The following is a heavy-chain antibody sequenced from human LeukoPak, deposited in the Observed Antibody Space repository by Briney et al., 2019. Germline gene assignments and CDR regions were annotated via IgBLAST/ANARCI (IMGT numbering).Heavy chain of an antibody. D-gene: IGHD3-10*01. CDR3: ARGPMVRGVYYFDP. Sequence: TLSLTCTVSGGSLSSGGYYWSWIRHHPGKGLEWIGYIYYSGSTYYNPSLKSRVTISVDTSKNQFSLKLSSVTAADTAVYYCARGPMVRGVYYFDPWGQGTLVTVSS. V-gene: IGHV4-31*03. J-gene: IGHJ5*02. CDR1: GGSLSSGGYY. CDR2: IYYSGST.